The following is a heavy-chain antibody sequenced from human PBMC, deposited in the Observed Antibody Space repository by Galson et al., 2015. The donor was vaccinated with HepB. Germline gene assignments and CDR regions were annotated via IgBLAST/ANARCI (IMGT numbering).Heavy chain of an antibody. CDR1: GYTFTSYG. Sequence: SVKVSCKASGYTFTSYGISWVRQAPGQGLEWMGWISAYNGNTNYAQKLQGRVTMTTDTSTSTAYMELRSLRSDDTAVYYCARERLRMVRGDPSSDYWGQGTLVTVSS. D-gene: IGHD3-10*01. CDR3: ARERLRMVRGDPSSDY. V-gene: IGHV1-18*01. CDR2: ISAYNGNT. J-gene: IGHJ4*02.